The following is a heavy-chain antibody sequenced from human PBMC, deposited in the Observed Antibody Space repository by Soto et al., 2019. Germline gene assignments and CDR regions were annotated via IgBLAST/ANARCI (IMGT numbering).Heavy chain of an antibody. CDR3: ARFSGGMDV. CDR1: GFSLSASVMC. J-gene: IGHJ6*02. D-gene: IGHD3-3*02. CDR2: IDWDDDK. Sequence: SGPTLVNPTETLTLTCTFSGFSLSASVMCVSWIRQPPGKALEWLELIDWDDDKYYSTSLKTRLTISKDTSKNQVVLTMTNMDPVAKETYYCARFSGGMDVCGQGTTVPVSS. V-gene: IGHV2-70*01.